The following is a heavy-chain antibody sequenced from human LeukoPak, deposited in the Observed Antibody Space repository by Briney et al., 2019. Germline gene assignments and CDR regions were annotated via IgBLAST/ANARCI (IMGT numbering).Heavy chain of an antibody. D-gene: IGHD6-19*01. Sequence: PGGSLRLSCAASGFTFSSYWMHWVRQAPGKGLEWVSAISGSGGSTYYADSVKGRFTISRDNSKNTLSLQMNSLRADDTAVYYCAKARSSGWYWDYWGQGTLVTVSS. CDR2: ISGSGGST. CDR3: AKARSSGWYWDY. CDR1: GFTFSSYW. J-gene: IGHJ4*02. V-gene: IGHV3-23*01.